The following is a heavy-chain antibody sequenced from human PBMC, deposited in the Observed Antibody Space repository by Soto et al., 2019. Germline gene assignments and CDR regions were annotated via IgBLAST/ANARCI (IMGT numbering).Heavy chain of an antibody. CDR2: IYYSGNT. V-gene: IGHV4-39*02. Sequence: PSETLSLTCTVSGGSISSSSYYWGWIRQPPGKGLEWIGSIYYSGNTYYTPSLKSRVTISVDTSKNQFSLKLSSVTAADTAVYYCAREGGRYCTGGSCKADYWGQGTLATVS. J-gene: IGHJ4*02. CDR1: GGSISSSSYY. CDR3: AREGGRYCTGGSCKADY. D-gene: IGHD2-15*01.